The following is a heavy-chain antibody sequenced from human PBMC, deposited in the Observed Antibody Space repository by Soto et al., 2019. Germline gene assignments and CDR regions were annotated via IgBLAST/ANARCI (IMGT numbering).Heavy chain of an antibody. V-gene: IGHV3-33*01. Sequence: GGSLRLSCAASGFTFSSYGMHWVRQAPGKGLEWVAVIWYDGSNKYYADSVKGRFTISRDNSKNTLYLQMNSLRAEDTAVYYCARDSGLLPEYYFDYRGQGTLVTVSS. J-gene: IGHJ4*02. D-gene: IGHD2-15*01. CDR2: IWYDGSNK. CDR3: ARDSGLLPEYYFDY. CDR1: GFTFSSYG.